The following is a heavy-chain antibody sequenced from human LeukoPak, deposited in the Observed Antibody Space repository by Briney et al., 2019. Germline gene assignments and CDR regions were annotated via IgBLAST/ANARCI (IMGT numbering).Heavy chain of an antibody. Sequence: HPGGSLRLSCAAPGFTVSSNYMSWVRQAPGKGLEWVSVIYSGGSTYYADSVKGRFTISRYNSKNTLYLQMNSLRAEDTAVYYCAWIRSPYDYWGQGTLVTVSS. V-gene: IGHV3-53*01. D-gene: IGHD2-2*03. CDR2: IYSGGST. CDR3: AWIRSPYDY. J-gene: IGHJ4*02. CDR1: GFTVSSNY.